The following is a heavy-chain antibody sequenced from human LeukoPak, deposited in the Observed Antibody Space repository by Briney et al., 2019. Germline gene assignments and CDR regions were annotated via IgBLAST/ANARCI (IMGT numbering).Heavy chain of an antibody. CDR3: ARGGLNALEAFAI. CDR2: INGDGSST. CDR1: GFSFSSYW. Sequence: GGSLRLSCAASGFSFSSYWMHWVRQAPGKGLVWVSRINGDGSSTRYADSVKGRFTISRDNAENTLYLQMNSLRAEDTAVYYCARGGLNALEAFAIWGQGTLVTVCS. J-gene: IGHJ3*02. D-gene: IGHD1-1*01. V-gene: IGHV3-74*01.